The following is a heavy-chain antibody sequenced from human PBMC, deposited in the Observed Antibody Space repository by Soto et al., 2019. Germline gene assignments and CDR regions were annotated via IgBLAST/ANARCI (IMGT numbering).Heavy chain of an antibody. V-gene: IGHV1-3*05. J-gene: IGHJ4*02. CDR3: AMSSSFYFIDDS. Sequence: QVQLVQSGAEEKKPGASVKVSCKASGYTFTSYAMHWVRQAPGQRIEWMGWINAGNGNTKYSQEFQGRVTITRDTSASTAYMELNSLRSEDTAVYYCAMSSSFYFIDDSCVQGTLITVSS. CDR1: GYTFTSYA. D-gene: IGHD6-19*01. CDR2: INAGNGNT.